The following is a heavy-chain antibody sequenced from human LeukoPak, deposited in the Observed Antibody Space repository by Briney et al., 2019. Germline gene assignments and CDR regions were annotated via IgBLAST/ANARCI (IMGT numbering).Heavy chain of an antibody. V-gene: IGHV3-30-3*01. CDR3: AKAYCTGGSCYSPDY. CDR1: GFTFSTYA. CDR2: ISFDGSEQ. Sequence: GGSLRLSCAASGFTFSTYAMHWVRRAPGKGLEWVAVISFDGSEQYYADSVRGRFTISRDNSKTTLYLQMSSLRAEDTAVYYCAKAYCTGGSCYSPDYWGQGTLVTVSS. J-gene: IGHJ4*02. D-gene: IGHD2-15*01.